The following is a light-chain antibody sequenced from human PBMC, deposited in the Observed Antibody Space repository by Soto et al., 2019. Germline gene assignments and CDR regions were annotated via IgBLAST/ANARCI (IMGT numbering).Light chain of an antibody. Sequence: DIQMTQSPSSVSAYVGDRVTITCRASQGISIWLAWYQQKPGTAPKLLIYAASSSQSGVPSRFSSRGSGTYFTLIISSLQPEEFATYYCQQDSSFPPTFGGGTKVEIK. CDR2: AAS. CDR1: QGISIW. V-gene: IGKV1-12*01. J-gene: IGKJ4*01. CDR3: QQDSSFPPT.